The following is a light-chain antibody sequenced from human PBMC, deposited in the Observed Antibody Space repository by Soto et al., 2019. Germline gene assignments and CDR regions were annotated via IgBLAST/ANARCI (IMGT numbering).Light chain of an antibody. CDR3: AAWDDRLNGRL. CDR1: SSNIGSNT. CDR2: SND. V-gene: IGLV1-44*01. Sequence: QAVVAQPPSASGTPGQRVTISCSGSSSNIGSNTVNWYQQVPGTAPKLLIYSNDRRPSGVPVRFSGSKSGASASLAISGLQSEDEADYYCAAWDDRLNGRLFGGGTKLTVL. J-gene: IGLJ3*02.